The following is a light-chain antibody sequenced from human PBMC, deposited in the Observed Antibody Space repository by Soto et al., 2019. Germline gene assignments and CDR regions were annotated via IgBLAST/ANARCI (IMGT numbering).Light chain of an antibody. Sequence: EIVLTQSPGNLSLSPGERAALSCGASQSVGSSYLAWYQQKPGQAPRLLIYGEASRATGIPDRFNGSGSGTDFTLTISRLEPEDFAVYYCQQYVSSQITFGQGTRLEI. CDR1: QSVGSSY. CDR2: GEA. CDR3: QQYVSSQIT. V-gene: IGKV3-20*01. J-gene: IGKJ5*01.